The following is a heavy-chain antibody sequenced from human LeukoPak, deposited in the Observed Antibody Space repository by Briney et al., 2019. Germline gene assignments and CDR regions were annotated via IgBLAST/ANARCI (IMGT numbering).Heavy chain of an antibody. D-gene: IGHD6-19*01. CDR3: ARSGGYSSGWTIFDY. Sequence: GGSLRLSCAASGLTFSSYWMHWVRQAPGKGLVWVSRINSDGSSTSYADSVKGRFTISRDNAKNTLYLQMNSLRAEDTAVYYCARSGGYSSGWTIFDYWGQGTLVTVSS. CDR1: GLTFSSYW. V-gene: IGHV3-74*01. J-gene: IGHJ4*02. CDR2: INSDGSST.